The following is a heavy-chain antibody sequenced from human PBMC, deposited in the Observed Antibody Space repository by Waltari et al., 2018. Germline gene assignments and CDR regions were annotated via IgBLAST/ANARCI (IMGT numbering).Heavy chain of an antibody. V-gene: IGHV3-49*03. CDR2: LRSEAYGGTP. CDR1: GFSVRDNG. Sequence: EVQLVESGGRLVQHGRSLRLSCATSGFSVRDNGICWFRHVPGKGLELVGFLRSEAYGGTPEYAASVRGRFTISRDDSKGLAYLQMNNLRTEDTAVYYCNGRNDYNEGHWGQGTLVTVSS. J-gene: IGHJ4*02. CDR3: NGRNDYNEGH. D-gene: IGHD4-4*01.